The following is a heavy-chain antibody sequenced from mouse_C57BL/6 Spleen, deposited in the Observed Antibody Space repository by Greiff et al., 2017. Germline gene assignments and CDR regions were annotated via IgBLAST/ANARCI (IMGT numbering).Heavy chain of an antibody. CDR2: IDPSDSYT. V-gene: IGHV1-69*01. J-gene: IGHJ2*01. CDR1: GYTFTSYW. CDR3: AVTGTSDY. D-gene: IGHD4-1*01. Sequence: QVQLKQPGAELVMPGASVKLSCKASGYTFTSYWMHWVKQRPGQGLEWIGEIDPSDSYTNYNQKFKGKSTLTVDKSSSTAYMQLSSLTSEDSAVYYCAVTGTSDYWGQGTTLTVSS.